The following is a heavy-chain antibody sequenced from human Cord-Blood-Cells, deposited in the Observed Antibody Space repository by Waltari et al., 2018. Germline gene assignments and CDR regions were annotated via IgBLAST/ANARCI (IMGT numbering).Heavy chain of an antibody. CDR3: TKSYYDFWSGYYYYYYYMDV. J-gene: IGHJ6*03. D-gene: IGHD3-3*01. CDR1: GFTFSSFA. Sequence: EVQLLESGGGLVQPGGSLRLSCAAFGFTFSSFATSWVRPAPGTGQEWVSAISGSGGSTYYADSVNGRFTIARDNSKKTLDLQMNSLRAEDRAVYYLTKSYYDFWSGYYYYYYYMDVWGKGTTVTVSS. V-gene: IGHV3-23*01. CDR2: ISGSGGST.